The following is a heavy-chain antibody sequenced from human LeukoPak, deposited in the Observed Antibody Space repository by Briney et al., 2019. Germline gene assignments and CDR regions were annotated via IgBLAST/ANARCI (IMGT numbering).Heavy chain of an antibody. D-gene: IGHD3-22*01. CDR1: GYTLTELS. CDR3: ATVAELGYYDSSGYYYL. CDR2: FDPEDGET. Sequence: ASVKVSCKVSGYTLTELSMHWVRQAPGKGLEWMGGFDPEDGETIYAQKFQGRATMTEDTSTDTAYMELSSLRSEDTAVYYCATVAELGYYDSSGYYYLWGQGTLVTVSS. V-gene: IGHV1-24*01. J-gene: IGHJ4*02.